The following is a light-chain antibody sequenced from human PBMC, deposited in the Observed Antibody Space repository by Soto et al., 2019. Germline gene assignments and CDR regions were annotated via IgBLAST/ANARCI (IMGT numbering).Light chain of an antibody. CDR3: LHHNTFPWT. J-gene: IGKJ1*01. V-gene: IGKV1-17*01. CDR2: AAS. Sequence: DIQMTQSPSSLSASVGDRVTITCRASQSISSYLNWYQQKPGKAPKLLIYAASSLQSGVPSRFSGSGSGTEFTLTISSLQPEDFATYFCLHHNTFPWTFGQGTKVDIK. CDR1: QSISSY.